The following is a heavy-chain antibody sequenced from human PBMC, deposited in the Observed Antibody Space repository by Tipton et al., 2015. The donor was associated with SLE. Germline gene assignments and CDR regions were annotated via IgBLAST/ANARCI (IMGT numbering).Heavy chain of an antibody. CDR2: IFYTGNT. Sequence: TLSLTCSVSGGSISSSSYFWGWVRQPPGKGLEWMGTIFYTGNTYYNPSLRGRLTISVDTSKNQFSLRLTSVTAADTAVYYCVRGGASPSTSCLADWGQGTLVTVSS. CDR3: VRGGASPSTSCLAD. D-gene: IGHD2-2*01. J-gene: IGHJ4*02. CDR1: GGSISSSSYF. V-gene: IGHV4-39*07.